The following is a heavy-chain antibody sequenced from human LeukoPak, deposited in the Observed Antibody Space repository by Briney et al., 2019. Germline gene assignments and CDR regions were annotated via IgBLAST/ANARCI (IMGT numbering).Heavy chain of an antibody. Sequence: PGGSLRLSCAASGFTFSSYSMNWVRQAPGKGLEWVSSISSSSSYIYYADSVKGRFTTSRDNAKNSLYLQMNSLRAEDTAVYYCARRYCGGDCHYLDYWGQGTLVTVSS. CDR3: ARRYCGGDCHYLDY. CDR2: ISSSSSYI. D-gene: IGHD2-21*02. CDR1: GFTFSSYS. J-gene: IGHJ4*02. V-gene: IGHV3-21*01.